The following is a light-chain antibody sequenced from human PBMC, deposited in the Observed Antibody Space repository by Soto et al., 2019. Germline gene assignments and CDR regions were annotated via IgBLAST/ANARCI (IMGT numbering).Light chain of an antibody. J-gene: IGKJ3*01. V-gene: IGKV3-11*01. CDR1: QSVDTY. Sequence: LTQSPAILSLSPGERATLSCTASQSVDTYIAWYQQRPGQPPRLLIHDTSHRASGVPARFRGSGSGTDFTLTITSLEPKDFAVYYCQQRRNWVSFGPGTRL. CDR3: QQRRNWVS. CDR2: DTS.